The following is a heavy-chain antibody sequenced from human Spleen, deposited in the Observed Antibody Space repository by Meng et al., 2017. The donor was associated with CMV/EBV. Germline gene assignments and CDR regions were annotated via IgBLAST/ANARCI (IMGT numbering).Heavy chain of an antibody. J-gene: IGHJ6*02. CDR2: ISGYNGDT. Sequence: ASVKVSCKASGYTFSSYGVTWMRQAPGQGLEWMGWISGYNGDTNLAQKFQGRVTVTTDTSTSTAYMELRRLRSDDTAVYYCARTNCDSIACYGGYYYGMDVWGQGTTVTVSS. CDR1: GYTFSSYG. V-gene: IGHV1-18*01. CDR3: ARTNCDSIACYGGYYYGMDV. D-gene: IGHD2/OR15-2a*01.